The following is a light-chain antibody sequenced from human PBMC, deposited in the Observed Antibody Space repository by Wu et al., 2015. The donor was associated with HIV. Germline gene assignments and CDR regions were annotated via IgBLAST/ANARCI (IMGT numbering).Light chain of an antibody. J-gene: IGKJ2*01. Sequence: ETVLTQSPGTLSLSPGERATLSCRASQSVTSNNLAWYQQKPGQAPRLLIYGASTRATGIPDRFSGSGSGTEFTLTISSMQSEDFAVYYCQQYNNWPPLYTFGQGTKLEIK. CDR1: QSVTSN. CDR2: GAS. CDR3: QQYNNWPPLYT. V-gene: IGKV3D-15*01.